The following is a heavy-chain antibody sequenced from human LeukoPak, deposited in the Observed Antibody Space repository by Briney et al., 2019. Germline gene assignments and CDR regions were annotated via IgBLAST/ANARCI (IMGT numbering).Heavy chain of an antibody. Sequence: SETLSLTCTVSGGSISSYYWSWIRQPAGKGLEWIGRIYTSGSTNYNPSLKSRVTMSVDTSKNQFSLKLSSVTAADTAVYYCARDITGTDYYYCYYMDVWGKGTTVTVSS. CDR2: IYTSGST. CDR1: GGSISSYY. CDR3: ARDITGTDYYYCYYMDV. V-gene: IGHV4-4*07. D-gene: IGHD1-7*01. J-gene: IGHJ6*03.